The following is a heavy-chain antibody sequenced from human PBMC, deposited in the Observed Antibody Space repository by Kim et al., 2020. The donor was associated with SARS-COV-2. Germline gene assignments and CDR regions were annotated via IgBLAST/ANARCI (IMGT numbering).Heavy chain of an antibody. D-gene: IGHD3-10*01. CDR3: ARHEDRGVIFRGYAFDI. CDR1: GGSISSSSYY. Sequence: SETLSLTCTVSGGSISSSSYYWGWIRQPPGKGLDWIGSIYYSGSTYYNPSLKSRVTISVDTSKNQFSLKLSSVTAADTAVYYCARHEDRGVIFRGYAFDIWGQGKMVTVSS. V-gene: IGHV4-39*01. CDR2: IYYSGST. J-gene: IGHJ3*02.